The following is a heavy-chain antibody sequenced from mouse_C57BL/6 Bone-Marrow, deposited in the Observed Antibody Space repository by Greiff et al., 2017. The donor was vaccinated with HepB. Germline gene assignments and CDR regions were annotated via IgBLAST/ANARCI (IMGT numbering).Heavy chain of an antibody. CDR3: AREGDGGGFDY. Sequence: EVMLVESGGGLVKPGGSLKLSCAASGFTFSSYAMSWVRQTPEKRLEWVATISDGGSYTYYPDNVKGRFTISRDNAKNNLYLQMSHLKSEDTAMYYCAREGDGGGFDYWGKGTTLTVSS. J-gene: IGHJ2*01. V-gene: IGHV5-4*01. CDR1: GFTFSSYA. CDR2: ISDGGSYT.